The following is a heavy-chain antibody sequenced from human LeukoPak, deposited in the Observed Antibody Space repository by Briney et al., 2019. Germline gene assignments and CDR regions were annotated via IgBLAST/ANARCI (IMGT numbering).Heavy chain of an antibody. CDR2: IYPGDSDT. D-gene: IGHD5/OR15-5a*01. CDR1: GYIFTNYW. J-gene: IGHJ6*02. CDR3: ARHWPGEVSGHYYYGMDV. V-gene: IGHV5-51*01. Sequence: GESLKISCRASGYIFTNYWIGWVRQMPGKGLEWMGIIYPGDSDTRYSPSFRGQVTIPADKSISTAYLQWSSLKASDTAMYYCARHWPGEVSGHYYYGMDVWGQGTTVTVSS.